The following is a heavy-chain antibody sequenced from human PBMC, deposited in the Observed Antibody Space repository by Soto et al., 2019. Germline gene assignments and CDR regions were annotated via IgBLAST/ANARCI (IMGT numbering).Heavy chain of an antibody. CDR2: ISHSDHST. CDR3: AKRGGDSGWGDFDS. CDR1: GFPFSRCA. Sequence: EVQLLESGGGLVQPGGSLRLSCAASGFPFSRCAMNWVRQALGKGLEWVSTISHSDHSTYYADSVKGRFTVSRDNSENTLYLQMNGLRAEDTAIYYCAKRGGDSGWGDFDSWGQGILVTVSS. D-gene: IGHD6-19*01. V-gene: IGHV3-23*01. J-gene: IGHJ4*02.